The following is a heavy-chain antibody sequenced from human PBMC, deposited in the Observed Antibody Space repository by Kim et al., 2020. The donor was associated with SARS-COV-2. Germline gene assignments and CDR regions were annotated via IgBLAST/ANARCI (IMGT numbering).Heavy chain of an antibody. J-gene: IGHJ6*01. V-gene: IGHV1-18*01. Sequence: ASVKVSCKASGYTFTSYGISWVRQAPGQGLEWMGWISAYNGNTNYAQKLQGRVTMTTDTSTSTAYMELRSLRSDDTAVYYCARDENQLGFGYLLSLVGNKNDGMDVGGQGSTVSVYS. D-gene: IGHD3-10*01. CDR1: GYTFTSYG. CDR3: ARDENQLGFGYLLSLVGNKNDGMDV. CDR2: ISAYNGNT.